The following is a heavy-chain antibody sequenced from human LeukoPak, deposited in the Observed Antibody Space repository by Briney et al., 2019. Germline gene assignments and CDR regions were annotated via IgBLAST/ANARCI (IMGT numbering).Heavy chain of an antibody. D-gene: IGHD2-2*01. CDR3: AREGSYRSSTSSFDY. CDR1: GFTFSSYA. J-gene: IGHJ4*02. CDR2: ISGSGGST. Sequence: GGSLRLSCAASGFTFSSYAMSWVRQAPGKGVEWVSAISGSGGSTYYADTVKGRFTISRDNSKNTLYLQMNSLRAEDTAVYYCAREGSYRSSTSSFDYWGQGTLVTVSS. V-gene: IGHV3-23*01.